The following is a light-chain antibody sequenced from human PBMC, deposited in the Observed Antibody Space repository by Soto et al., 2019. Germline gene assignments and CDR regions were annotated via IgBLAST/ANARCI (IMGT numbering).Light chain of an antibody. Sequence: SYELTQPPSVSVAPGQTARITCGGNNIGSKSVHWYQQKPGQAPVLVVYDDSDRPSGIPERFSGSNSGNTATLTISWVEAGDEADYYCQVWDSSSDHPGVVFGGGTKLTVL. CDR3: QVWDSSSDHPGVV. CDR2: DDS. V-gene: IGLV3-21*02. J-gene: IGLJ2*01. CDR1: NIGSKS.